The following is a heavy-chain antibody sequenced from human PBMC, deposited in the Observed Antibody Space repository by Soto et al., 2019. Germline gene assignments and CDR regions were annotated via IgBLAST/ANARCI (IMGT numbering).Heavy chain of an antibody. CDR1: GYSFTSYW. Sequence: PGESLKISCKGSGYSFTSYWIGWVRQMPVKGLEWMGIIYPGDSDTRYSPSFQGQVTISADKSISTVYLQWSSLKASDTAMYYCARLQTTTPVYYDFWSGPGDAFDIWGQGTMVTVSS. J-gene: IGHJ3*02. D-gene: IGHD3-3*01. CDR2: IYPGDSDT. CDR3: ARLQTTTPVYYDFWSGPGDAFDI. V-gene: IGHV5-51*01.